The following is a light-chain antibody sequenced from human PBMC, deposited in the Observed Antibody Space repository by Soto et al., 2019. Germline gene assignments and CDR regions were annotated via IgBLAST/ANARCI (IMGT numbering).Light chain of an antibody. V-gene: IGLV1-47*01. Sequence: QSVLTQPPSASGTPGQRFTISCSGSSSNIGSNYVYWYQQLPGTAPKLRIYRNNQRPSGVPDRFSGSKSGTSASLAISGLRSEDEADYYCAAWDDSLSGVFGGGTKLTVL. CDR2: RNN. J-gene: IGLJ3*02. CDR1: SSNIGSNY. CDR3: AAWDDSLSGV.